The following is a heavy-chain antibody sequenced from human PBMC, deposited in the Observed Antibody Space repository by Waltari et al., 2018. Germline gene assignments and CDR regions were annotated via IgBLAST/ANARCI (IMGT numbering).Heavy chain of an antibody. CDR2: LWYDGSNK. CDR3: AREFYDFWSGYPNWFDP. V-gene: IGHV3-33*01. Sequence: QVQLVESGGGVVQPGRSLRLSCAASGFTFSSYGMHWVRQAPGKGLEWVSVLWYDGSNKYYAESMKGRFTISRDNSKNTLYLQRNSLRAEDTAVYYCAREFYDFWSGYPNWFDPWGQGTLVTVSS. CDR1: GFTFSSYG. D-gene: IGHD3-3*01. J-gene: IGHJ5*02.